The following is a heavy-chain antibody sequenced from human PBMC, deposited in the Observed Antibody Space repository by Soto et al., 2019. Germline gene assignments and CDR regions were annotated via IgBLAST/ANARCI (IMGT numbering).Heavy chain of an antibody. Sequence: PGGSRRLSCIASGFTFNNYAMSWVRQAPGKGLEWVSLISATGGGTYYADSVKGRFSISRDNSKNALYLQMNSLRAEDTAVYCCVKDRRAGGNSAFYFDFWGQGAQVTVSS. CDR3: VKDRRAGGNSAFYFDF. CDR2: ISATGGGT. V-gene: IGHV3-23*01. CDR1: GFTFNNYA. D-gene: IGHD3-16*01. J-gene: IGHJ5*01.